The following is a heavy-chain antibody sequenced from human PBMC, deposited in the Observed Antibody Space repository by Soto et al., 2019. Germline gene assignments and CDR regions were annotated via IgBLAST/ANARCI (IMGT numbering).Heavy chain of an antibody. CDR3: ARDRTESGYYTNWLDP. Sequence: SVKVSCKASGGTFGSDAITWVRQAPGQGLEWVGRIIPIFGTTNYAQNLQGRVTISADKSTLTSYMELHGLTSDDTALYYCARDRTESGYYTNWLDPWGQGTQVTVSS. CDR1: GGTFGSDA. D-gene: IGHD3-22*01. CDR2: IIPIFGTT. V-gene: IGHV1-69*06. J-gene: IGHJ5*02.